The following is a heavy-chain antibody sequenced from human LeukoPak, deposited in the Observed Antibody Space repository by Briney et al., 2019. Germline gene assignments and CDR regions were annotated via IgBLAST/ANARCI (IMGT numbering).Heavy chain of an antibody. D-gene: IGHD3-22*01. CDR1: GGSFSGYY. CDR3: ARGAYYYDSSGYDAFDI. CDR2: INHSGST. Sequence: SETLSLTCAVYGGSFSGYYWSWIRQPPGKGLEWIGEINHSGSTNYNPSLKSRVTISVDTSKNQFSLKLSSVTAADTAVYHCARGAYYYDSSGYDAFDIWGQGTMVTVSS. J-gene: IGHJ3*02. V-gene: IGHV4-34*01.